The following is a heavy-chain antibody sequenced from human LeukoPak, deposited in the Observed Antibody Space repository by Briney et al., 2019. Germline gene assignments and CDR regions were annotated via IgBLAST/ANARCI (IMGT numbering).Heavy chain of an antibody. V-gene: IGHV1-2*02. D-gene: IGHD2-15*01. CDR2: INPNSGGT. J-gene: IGHJ4*02. Sequence: ASVKVSCKASGYTFTGYYMHWVRQAPGQGLEWMGWINPNSGGTNYAQKFQGRVTMTRDTSISTAYMELSRLRSDDTAVYYCARRRNIKKSECSSGSCCYFDYWGQGTLVTVSS. CDR1: GYTFTGYY. CDR3: ARRRNIKKSECSSGSCCYFDY.